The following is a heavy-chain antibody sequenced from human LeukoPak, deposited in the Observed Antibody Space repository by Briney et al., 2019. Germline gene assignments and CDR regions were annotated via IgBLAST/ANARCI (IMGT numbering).Heavy chain of an antibody. CDR1: GGTFSSYA. Sequence: SAKVSCKASGGTFSSYAISWVRQAPGQGLEWMGRIIPIFGTANYAQKFQGRVTITTDESTSTAYMELSSLRSEDTAVYYCARSDNDAFDIWGQGTMVTVSS. D-gene: IGHD2-21*01. J-gene: IGHJ3*02. CDR2: IIPIFGTA. V-gene: IGHV1-69*05. CDR3: ARSDNDAFDI.